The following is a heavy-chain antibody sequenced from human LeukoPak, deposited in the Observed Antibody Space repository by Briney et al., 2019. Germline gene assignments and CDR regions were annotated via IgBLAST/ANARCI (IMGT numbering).Heavy chain of an antibody. Sequence: PSETLSLTCTVSGGSISGYYWSWIRQPPGKGLEWIGYIYYSGNTNYNPSLKSRVTISVDMSKNQFSLNLSSVTAADTAVYYCARGVVDNSGWYFDYWGQGTLVTVSS. D-gene: IGHD6-19*01. V-gene: IGHV4-59*13. CDR2: IYYSGNT. CDR1: GGSISGYY. CDR3: ARGVVDNSGWYFDY. J-gene: IGHJ4*02.